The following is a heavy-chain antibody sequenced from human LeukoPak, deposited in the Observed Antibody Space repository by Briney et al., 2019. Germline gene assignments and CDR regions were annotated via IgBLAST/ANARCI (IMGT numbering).Heavy chain of an antibody. J-gene: IGHJ6*02. CDR1: GGSVSSHSYY. V-gene: IGHV4-61*01. CDR2: INYSGST. CDR3: ARDLDLGAATSGMDV. D-gene: IGHD2-15*01. Sequence: SETLSLTCTVSGGSVSSHSYYWNWIRQPPGKELEWLGYINYSGSTNYNPSLKSRVTISVDTSKNQFSLKLSSVVAADTAVYCCARDLDLGAATSGMDVWGQGTTVTVSS.